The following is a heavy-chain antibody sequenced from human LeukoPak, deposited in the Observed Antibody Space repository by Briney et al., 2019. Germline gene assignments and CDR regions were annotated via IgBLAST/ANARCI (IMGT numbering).Heavy chain of an antibody. Sequence: GGSLRLSCAASGFTFSDYYMSWIRQAPGKGLEWVSYISSSGSTIYYADSVKGRFTISRDNAKNTLYLQMNSLRAEDTAVYYCARTLYSNYYFDYWGQGTLVTVSS. CDR3: ARTLYSNYYFDY. D-gene: IGHD4-11*01. CDR1: GFTFSDYY. V-gene: IGHV3-11*04. J-gene: IGHJ4*02. CDR2: ISSSGSTI.